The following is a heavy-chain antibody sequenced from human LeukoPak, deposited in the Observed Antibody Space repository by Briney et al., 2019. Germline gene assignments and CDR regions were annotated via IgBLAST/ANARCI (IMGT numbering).Heavy chain of an antibody. J-gene: IGHJ3*02. Sequence: SETLSLTCTVSGGSISSYYWSWIRQPAGKGLEWIGRIYTSGCTNYNPSLKSRVTMSVDTSKNQFSLKLSSVTAADTAVYYCARDLGYDFWSGYSAFDIWGQGTMVTVSS. V-gene: IGHV4-4*07. CDR3: ARDLGYDFWSGYSAFDI. CDR1: GGSISSYY. CDR2: IYTSGCT. D-gene: IGHD3-3*01.